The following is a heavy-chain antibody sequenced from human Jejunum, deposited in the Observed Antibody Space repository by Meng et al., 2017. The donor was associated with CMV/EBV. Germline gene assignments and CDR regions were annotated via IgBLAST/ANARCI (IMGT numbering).Heavy chain of an antibody. D-gene: IGHD6-6*01. CDR3: ARGFEEYSSSSPDY. V-gene: IGHV3-11*01. Sequence: SGFTFTDYYMSWIRQTPGKGLEWLSSISIRGSAIYYADSVKGRFTISRDNAKNSLYLQMNSLRAEDTAVYFCARGFEEYSSSSPDYWGQGTLVTVSS. CDR2: ISIRGSAI. CDR1: GFTFTDYY. J-gene: IGHJ4*02.